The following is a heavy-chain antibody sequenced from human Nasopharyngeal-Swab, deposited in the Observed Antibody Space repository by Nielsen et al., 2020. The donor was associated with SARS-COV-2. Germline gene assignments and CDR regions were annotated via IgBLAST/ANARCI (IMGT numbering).Heavy chain of an antibody. D-gene: IGHD1-26*01. CDR2: ISSSGSTI. Sequence: GESLKISCAASGFTFSSYEMNWVRQAPGKGLEWVSYISSSGSTIYYADSVKGRFTISRDNAKNSLYLQMNSLRAEDTAVYYCARLGGSYGAVYFQHWGQGTLVTVSS. J-gene: IGHJ1*01. CDR1: GFTFSSYE. CDR3: ARLGGSYGAVYFQH. V-gene: IGHV3-48*03.